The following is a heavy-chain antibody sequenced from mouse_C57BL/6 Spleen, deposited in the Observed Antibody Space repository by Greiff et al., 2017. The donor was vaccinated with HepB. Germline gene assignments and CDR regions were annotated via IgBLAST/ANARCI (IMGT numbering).Heavy chain of an antibody. CDR3: ARERSTTVVANFDY. V-gene: IGHV1-53*01. Sequence: VQLQQSGTELVKPGASVKLSCKASGYTFTSYWMHWVKQRPGQGLEWIGNINPSNGGTNYNEKFKSKATLTVDKSSSTAYMQLSSLTSEDSAVYYCARERSTTVVANFDYWGQGTTLTVSS. CDR1: GYTFTSYW. CDR2: INPSNGGT. J-gene: IGHJ2*01. D-gene: IGHD1-1*01.